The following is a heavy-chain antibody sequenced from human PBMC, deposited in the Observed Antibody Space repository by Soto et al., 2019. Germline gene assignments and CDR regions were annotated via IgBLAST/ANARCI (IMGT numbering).Heavy chain of an antibody. CDR2: ISGDGGST. D-gene: IGHD3-22*01. CDR1: GFTFSSYA. Sequence: GGSPRLSCAASGFTFSSYAMSWVRQAPGKGLEWVSAISGDGGSTYYADSVKGRFTISRDNSKNTLYLQMNSLRAEDTAVYYCAKEKNYYDSSGYWAYWGQGTLVTVSS. CDR3: AKEKNYYDSSGYWAY. J-gene: IGHJ4*02. V-gene: IGHV3-23*01.